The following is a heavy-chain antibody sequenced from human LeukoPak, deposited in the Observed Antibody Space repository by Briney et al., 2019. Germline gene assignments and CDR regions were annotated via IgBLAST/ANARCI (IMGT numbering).Heavy chain of an antibody. Sequence: PSETLSRTCAVYGGSFSGYYWSWIRQPPGKGLEWIGEINHSGSTNYHPSHKSRVTISVDTSKNQFSLKLSSVTAADTAVYYCARGGARYFDWSTRNWFDPWGQGTLVTVSS. V-gene: IGHV4-34*01. J-gene: IGHJ5*02. CDR2: INHSGST. CDR1: GGSFSGYY. D-gene: IGHD3-9*01. CDR3: ARGGARYFDWSTRNWFDP.